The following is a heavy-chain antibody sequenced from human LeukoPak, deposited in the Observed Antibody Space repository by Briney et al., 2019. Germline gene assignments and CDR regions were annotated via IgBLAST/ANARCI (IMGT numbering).Heavy chain of an antibody. D-gene: IGHD1-1*01. J-gene: IGHJ3*02. CDR1: GYTFITYY. CDR2: INPSGGST. V-gene: IGHV1-46*01. CDR3: ARGNAHAFDI. Sequence: ASVKVSCKASGYTFITYYMHWVRQAPGQGLEWMGIINPSGGSTSYAQKFQGRVTMTKDTSTSTVYMELSSLRAEDTAVYYCARGNAHAFDIWGQGTMVTVSS.